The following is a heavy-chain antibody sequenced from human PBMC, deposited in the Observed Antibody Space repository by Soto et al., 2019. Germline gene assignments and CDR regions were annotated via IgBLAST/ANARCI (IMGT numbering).Heavy chain of an antibody. CDR2: IYPGDSDT. Sequence: PGESLKISCKGSGYSFTSYWIGWVRQMPGKGLEWMGIIYPGDSDTRYSPSFQGQVTISADKSISTAYLQWSSLKASDTAMYYCARHVPGGIVVVVAATPYYYSGMDVWGQGTTVTVSS. D-gene: IGHD2-15*01. V-gene: IGHV5-51*01. CDR1: GYSFTSYW. J-gene: IGHJ6*02. CDR3: ARHVPGGIVVVVAATPYYYSGMDV.